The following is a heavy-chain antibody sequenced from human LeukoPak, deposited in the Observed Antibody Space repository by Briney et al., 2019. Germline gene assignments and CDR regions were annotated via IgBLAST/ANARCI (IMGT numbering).Heavy chain of an antibody. V-gene: IGHV4-59*01. CDR1: GGSISSYY. Sequence: SETLSLTCTVSGGSISSYYWSWIRQPPGKGLEWIGYIYYSGSTNYNPSLKSRVTISVDTSKNQFSLKLSSVTAADTAVYYCAREGQQLGVFDPWGQGTLVTVSS. CDR2: IYYSGST. D-gene: IGHD6-13*01. J-gene: IGHJ5*02. CDR3: AREGQQLGVFDP.